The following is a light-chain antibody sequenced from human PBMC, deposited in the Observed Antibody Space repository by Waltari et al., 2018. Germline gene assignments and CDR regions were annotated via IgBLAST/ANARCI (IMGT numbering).Light chain of an antibody. CDR3: QSYDSSLSGSV. CDR2: GNN. J-gene: IGLJ3*02. CDR1: SSNIGAGYD. Sequence: QSVLTQPPSVSGAPGQRVTISCTGSSSNIGAGYDVHWYQQLPGTAPKLLINGNNNRPSGGPDRFSASKSGTSASLAITGLQAEDEADYYCQSYDSSLSGSVFGGGTKLTVL. V-gene: IGLV1-40*01.